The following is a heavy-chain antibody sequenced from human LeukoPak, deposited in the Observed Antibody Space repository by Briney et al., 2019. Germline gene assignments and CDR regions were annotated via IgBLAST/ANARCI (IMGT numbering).Heavy chain of an antibody. V-gene: IGHV3-74*01. D-gene: IGHD6-13*01. CDR1: GFTFSIYR. J-gene: IGHJ4*02. Sequence: PGGSLRLSCAASGFTFSIYRMHWVRQAPGKGLVWVSCINSDGSSTIYADSVKGRFTISRDNAKNTLYLQMNSLRAEDTAVYYCAREIQSRYMDYWGQGTLVTVSS. CDR3: AREIQSRYMDY. CDR2: INSDGSST.